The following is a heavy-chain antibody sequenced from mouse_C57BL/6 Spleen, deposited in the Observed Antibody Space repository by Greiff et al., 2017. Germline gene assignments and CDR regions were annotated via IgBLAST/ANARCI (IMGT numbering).Heavy chain of an antibody. CDR3: ARSPDYYGSREDYFDY. V-gene: IGHV1-64*01. D-gene: IGHD1-1*01. CDR2: IHPNSGST. CDR1: GYTFTSYW. J-gene: IGHJ2*01. Sequence: QVQLQQSGAELVKPGASVKLSCKASGYTFTSYWMHWVQQRPGQGLEWIGMIHPNSGSTNYNEKFKSKATLTVDQSSSTAYMQLSSLTSDDSAVYYCARSPDYYGSREDYFDYWGQGTTLTVSS.